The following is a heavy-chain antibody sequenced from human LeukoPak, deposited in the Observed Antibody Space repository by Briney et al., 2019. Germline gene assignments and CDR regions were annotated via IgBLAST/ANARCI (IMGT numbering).Heavy chain of an antibody. Sequence: SVKVSCKASGGTFSSYAISWVRQAPGQGLEWMGGIIPIFGTANYAQKFQGRVTITADESTSTAYMELSSLRSEDTAVYYCASPQVAVATRDYYYGMDVWGQGTTVTVSS. D-gene: IGHD6-19*01. CDR1: GGTFSSYA. J-gene: IGHJ6*02. V-gene: IGHV1-69*13. CDR3: ASPQVAVATRDYYYGMDV. CDR2: IIPIFGTA.